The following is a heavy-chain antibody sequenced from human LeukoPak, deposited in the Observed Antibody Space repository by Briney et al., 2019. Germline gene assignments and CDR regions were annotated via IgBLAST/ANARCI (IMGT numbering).Heavy chain of an antibody. Sequence: SGGSLRLSCAASGFTLCHYYMTWIRQAPGKGLEWLSCISSSGDTIYYADSVKGRFTVSRDNAENSLYLQMNSLRAEDTAMYYCARQGSEIDYWGQGTLVTVSS. J-gene: IGHJ4*02. V-gene: IGHV3-11*01. CDR2: ISSSGDTI. CDR1: GFTLCHYY. CDR3: ARQGSEIDY.